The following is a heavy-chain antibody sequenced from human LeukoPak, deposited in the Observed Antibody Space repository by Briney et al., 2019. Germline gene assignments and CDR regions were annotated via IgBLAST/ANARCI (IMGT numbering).Heavy chain of an antibody. V-gene: IGHV4-59*01. D-gene: IGHD6-13*01. Sequence: SETLSLTCTVSGASISSYYCSWIRQPPGKGLEWTGYIYYRGSTHYNPSLKSRVTISVDTSKNQFSLKLSSVTAADTAVYYCASGPYPAAGTDHQFDFWGQGTLVTVSS. CDR3: ASGPYPAAGTDHQFDF. CDR2: IYYRGST. J-gene: IGHJ4*02. CDR1: GASISSYY.